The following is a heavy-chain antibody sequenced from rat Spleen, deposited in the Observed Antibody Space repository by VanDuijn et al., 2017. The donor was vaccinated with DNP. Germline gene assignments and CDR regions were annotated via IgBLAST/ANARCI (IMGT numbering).Heavy chain of an antibody. V-gene: IGHV5-17*01. D-gene: IGHD1-11*01. J-gene: IGHJ2*01. CDR3: VTRGLYGGYDH. Sequence: EVQLVESGGGLVQPGRSLKVSCVASGFTFSDYAMACVRQAPKTGLEWVANTIYDGSHTFYRDSVQGRFTISRDKPKTTLYLQMDSLRSDDTATYHCVTRGLYGGYDHWGQGVMVTVSS. CDR2: TIYDGSHT. CDR1: GFTFSDYA.